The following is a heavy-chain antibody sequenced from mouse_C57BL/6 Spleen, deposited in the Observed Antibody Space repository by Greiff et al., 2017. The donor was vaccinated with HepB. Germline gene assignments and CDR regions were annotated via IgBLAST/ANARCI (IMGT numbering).Heavy chain of an antibody. CDR3: ARDALLGLDY. V-gene: IGHV7-1*01. D-gene: IGHD2-10*01. Sequence: EVQVVESGGGLVQSGRSLRLSCATSGFTFSDFYMEWVRQAPGKGLEWIAASRNKANDYTTEYSAAVKGRFIVSRDTSQSILYLQMNALRAEDTAIYYCARDALLGLDYWGQGTTLTVSS. CDR2: SRNKANDYTT. CDR1: GFTFSDFY. J-gene: IGHJ2*01.